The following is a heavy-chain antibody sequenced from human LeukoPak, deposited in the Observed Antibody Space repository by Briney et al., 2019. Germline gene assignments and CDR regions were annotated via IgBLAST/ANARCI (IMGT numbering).Heavy chain of an antibody. CDR3: ARGPMVVAAGDAFDI. D-gene: IGHD2-15*01. CDR2: IYHSGST. Sequence: PSETLSLTCAVSGYSISSGYYWGWIRQPPGKGLEWIGSIYHSGSTYYNPSLKSRVTISVDTSKNQFSLKLSSVTAADTAVYYCARGPMVVAAGDAFDIWGQGTMVTVSS. V-gene: IGHV4-38-2*01. CDR1: GYSISSGYY. J-gene: IGHJ3*02.